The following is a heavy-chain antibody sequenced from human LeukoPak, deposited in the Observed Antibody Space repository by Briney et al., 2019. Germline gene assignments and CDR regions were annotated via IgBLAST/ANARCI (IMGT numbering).Heavy chain of an antibody. D-gene: IGHD6-19*01. CDR3: ARDVQWLGNYYYYGMDV. Sequence: SQTLSLTCAISGDSVSSNSAAWNWIRQSPSRGLEWLGRTYYRSKWYNDYAVSMKSRITINPDTSKNQFSLQLNSVTPEDTAVYYCARDVQWLGNYYYYGMDVWGQGTTVTVSS. V-gene: IGHV6-1*01. J-gene: IGHJ6*02. CDR1: GDSVSSNSAA. CDR2: TYYRSKWYN.